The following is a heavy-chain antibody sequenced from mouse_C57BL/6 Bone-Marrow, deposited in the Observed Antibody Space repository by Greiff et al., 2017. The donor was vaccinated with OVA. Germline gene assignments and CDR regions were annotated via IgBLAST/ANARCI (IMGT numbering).Heavy chain of an antibody. CDR2: INPNYGTT. D-gene: IGHD1-1*01. CDR3: AFYYGSSYRYFDV. J-gene: IGHJ1*03. CDR1: GYSFTDYN. Sequence: SGPELVKPGASVKISCKASGYSFTDYNMNCVKQSNGKSLEWIGVINPNYGTTCYNQKFKGKATLTVDQSSSTAYMQLNSLTSEDSAVYYCAFYYGSSYRYFDVWGTGTTVTVSS. V-gene: IGHV1-39*01.